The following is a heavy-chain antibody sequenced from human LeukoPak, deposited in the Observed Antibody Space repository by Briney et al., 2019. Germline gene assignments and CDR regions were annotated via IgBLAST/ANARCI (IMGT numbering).Heavy chain of an antibody. J-gene: IGHJ5*02. D-gene: IGHD2-15*01. Sequence: GGSLRLSCAASGFTFSTYAMSWVRQAPGRGLEWVSRINNDGSGTTYADSVKGRFTISRDDAKNTLYLQMNSLRAEDTAVYYCVRGGESTWSWGQGTLVTVSS. CDR2: INNDGSGT. CDR3: VRGGESTWS. CDR1: GFTFSTYA. V-gene: IGHV3-74*01.